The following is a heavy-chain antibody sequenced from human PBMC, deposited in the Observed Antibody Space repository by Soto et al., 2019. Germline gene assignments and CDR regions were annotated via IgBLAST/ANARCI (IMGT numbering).Heavy chain of an antibody. V-gene: IGHV3-23*01. CDR2: ISGSGGST. CDR3: AKDYFPSSVLMVFTPQNWFDP. D-gene: IGHD2-8*01. CDR1: GFTFSSYA. Sequence: EVQLLESGGGLVQPGGSLRLSCAASGFTFSSYAMSWVRQAPGKGLEWVSAISGSGGSTYYADSVKGRFTISRDNSKNTLYLQMNSLRAEDTAVYYCAKDYFPSSVLMVFTPQNWFDPWGQGTLVTVSS. J-gene: IGHJ5*02.